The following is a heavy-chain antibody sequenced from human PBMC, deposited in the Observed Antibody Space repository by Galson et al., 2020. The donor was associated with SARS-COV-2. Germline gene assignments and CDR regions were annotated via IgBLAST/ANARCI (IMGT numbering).Heavy chain of an antibody. CDR2: IQSKTDGGAA. J-gene: IGHJ6*03. Sequence: GGSLRLSCAASGLTFSYAWMSWVRQAPGKGLEWVGRIQSKTDGGAADYAAPVKGRFTISRDDSKNTLYLQMNSLKTEDTAVYYCTTDDGTYGNYYYMDVWGKGTTVSISS. CDR3: TTDDGTYGNYYYMDV. CDR1: GLTFSYAW. D-gene: IGHD3-10*01. V-gene: IGHV3-15*05.